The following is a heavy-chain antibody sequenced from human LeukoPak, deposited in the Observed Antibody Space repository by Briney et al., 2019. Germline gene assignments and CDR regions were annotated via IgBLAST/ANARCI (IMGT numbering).Heavy chain of an antibody. CDR1: GFTFSDYY. V-gene: IGHV3-11*04. Sequence: GGSLRLSCAASGFTFSDYYMSWISQAPGKRLEWVSYISSSGSTIYYADSVKGRFTISRDNAKNSLYLQMNSLRAEDTAVYYCARETKSAAILDYWGQGTRVTVSS. D-gene: IGHD2-2*02. J-gene: IGHJ4*02. CDR2: ISSSGSTI. CDR3: ARETKSAAILDY.